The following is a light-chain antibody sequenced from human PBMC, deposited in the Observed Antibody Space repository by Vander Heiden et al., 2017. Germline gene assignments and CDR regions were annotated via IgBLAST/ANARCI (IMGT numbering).Light chain of an antibody. Sequence: AIHMTQTPSPLSASVGDRVTITCRASQGISNDLGWYQQKPGKAPKLLIYASSNLESGVPSRFSGSGSGTDFTLTISSLQPDDFATYYCQQDYNYPHTFGHGTKLEIK. CDR2: ASS. CDR1: QGISND. V-gene: IGKV1-6*01. CDR3: QQDYNYPHT. J-gene: IGKJ2*01.